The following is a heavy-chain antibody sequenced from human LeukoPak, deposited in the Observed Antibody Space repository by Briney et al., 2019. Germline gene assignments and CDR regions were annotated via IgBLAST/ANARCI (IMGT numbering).Heavy chain of an antibody. V-gene: IGHV3-30*02. CDR1: GFTFNNYG. CDR2: IRDDGSIK. J-gene: IGHJ6*03. D-gene: IGHD1-26*01. Sequence: SGGSLRLSCAPSGFTFNNYGMHWVRQAPGKGLEWVAFIRDDGSIKYYADSVKGRFTISRDNAKNSLYLQMNSLRAEDTAVYYCAKGRGWEASYYYYYMDVWGKGTTVTISS. CDR3: AKGRGWEASYYYYYMDV.